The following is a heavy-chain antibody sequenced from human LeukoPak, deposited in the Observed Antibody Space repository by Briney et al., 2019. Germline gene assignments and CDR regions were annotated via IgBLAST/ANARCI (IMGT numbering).Heavy chain of an antibody. J-gene: IGHJ6*04. V-gene: IGHV4-4*02. D-gene: IGHD2-15*01. Sequence: SGTLSLTCAVSGGSISSSNWWSWVRQPPGKGLEWIGSIYHSGSTYYNPSLKSRVTISVDTSKNQFSLKLSSVTAADTAVYYCASHQDIVVVNVWGKGTTVTVSS. CDR1: GGSISSSNW. CDR2: IYHSGST. CDR3: ASHQDIVVVNV.